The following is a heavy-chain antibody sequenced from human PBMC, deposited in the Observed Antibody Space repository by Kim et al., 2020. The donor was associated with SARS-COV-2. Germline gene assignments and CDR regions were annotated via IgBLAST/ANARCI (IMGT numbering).Heavy chain of an antibody. Sequence: VKGRFTISRDNSKNTLYLQMTSLRPEDTAVYYCVKDTYYDFWSGYFDYFDSWGQGTLVTVSS. CDR3: VKDTYYDFWSGYFDYFDS. D-gene: IGHD3-3*01. J-gene: IGHJ4*02. V-gene: IGHV3-64D*09.